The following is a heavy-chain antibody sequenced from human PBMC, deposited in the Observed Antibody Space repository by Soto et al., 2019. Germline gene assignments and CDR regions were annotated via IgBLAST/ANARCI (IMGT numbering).Heavy chain of an antibody. Sequence: QVHLQESGPGLVKPSQTLSLTCTVSGGSISSGGYFWSWIRQHPGKGLEWLEYIYHSGSTYYNPSLKCRASISVDTSKNHFSLKLTSVTAADTVVYYCASGAVAGLDSWGQGILVSVPS. D-gene: IGHD6-19*01. CDR2: IYHSGST. CDR1: GGSISSGGYF. CDR3: ASGAVAGLDS. V-gene: IGHV4-31*03. J-gene: IGHJ4*02.